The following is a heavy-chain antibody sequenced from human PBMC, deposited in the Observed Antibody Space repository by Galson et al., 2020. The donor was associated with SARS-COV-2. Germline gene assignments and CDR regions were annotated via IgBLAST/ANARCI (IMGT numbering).Heavy chain of an antibody. J-gene: IGHJ5*02. CDR1: GGSISSYY. CDR3: ARRSLGYCSSTSCYTWGFDP. CDR2: IYYSGST. V-gene: IGHV4-59*08. Sequence: SETLSLTCTVSGGSISSYYWSWIRQPPGKGLEWIGYIYYSGSTNYNPSLKSRVTISVDTSKNQFSLKLSSVTAADTAVYYCARRSLGYCSSTSCYTWGFDPWGQGTLVTVSS. D-gene: IGHD2-2*02.